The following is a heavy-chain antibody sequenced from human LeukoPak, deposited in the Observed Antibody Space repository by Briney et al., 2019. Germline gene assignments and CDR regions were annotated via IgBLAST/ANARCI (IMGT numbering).Heavy chain of an antibody. CDR2: IYYSGNT. CDR3: ARHYYDSSGYYYWSVYYYGMDV. CDR1: GGSISSGNYY. Sequence: SQTLSLTCTVSGGSISSGNYYWSWIRQHPGKGLEWIGYIYYSGNTYYNPSLKSRVTISVDTSKNQFSLKLSSVTAADTAVYYCARHYYDSSGYYYWSVYYYGMDVWGQGTTVTVSS. V-gene: IGHV4-30-4*08. D-gene: IGHD3-22*01. J-gene: IGHJ6*02.